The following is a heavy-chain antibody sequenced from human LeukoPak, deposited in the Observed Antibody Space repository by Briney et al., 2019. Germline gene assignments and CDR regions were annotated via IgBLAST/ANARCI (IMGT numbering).Heavy chain of an antibody. D-gene: IGHD1-26*01. J-gene: IGHJ1*01. CDR1: GGSISSGGYY. CDR3: ASWSYYFQH. V-gene: IGHV4-30-2*01. Sequence: PPETLSLTCTVSGGSISSGGYYWSWIRQPPGKGLEWIGYIYHSGSTYYNPSLKSRVTISVDRSKNQFSLKLSSVTAADTAVYYCASWSYYFQHWGQGTLVTVSS. CDR2: IYHSGST.